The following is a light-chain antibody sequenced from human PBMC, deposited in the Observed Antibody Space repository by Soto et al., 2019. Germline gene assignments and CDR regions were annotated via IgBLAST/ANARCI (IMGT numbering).Light chain of an antibody. J-gene: IGLJ2*01. CDR1: SSNIGNNV. V-gene: IGLV1-36*01. CDR3: ATWDDRLKGVV. Sequence: QSVLTQPPSMSEAPRQRVTISCSGSSSNIGNNVVNWYQQLPGKAPKLLIYYDDLLPSGVSDRFSGSKSGTSASLAINGLQSEDEADYYCATWDDRLKGVVFGGGTKVTVL. CDR2: YDD.